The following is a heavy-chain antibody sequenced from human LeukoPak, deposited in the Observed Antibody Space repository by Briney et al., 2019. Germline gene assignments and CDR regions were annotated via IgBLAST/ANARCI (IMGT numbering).Heavy chain of an antibody. D-gene: IGHD5-12*01. V-gene: IGHV4-39*07. J-gene: IGHJ5*02. CDR1: GGSISSSSYY. Sequence: PSETLSLTCTVSGGSISSSSYYWGWIRQPPGKGLEWIGSIYYSGSTNYNPSLKSRVTISVDTSKNQFSLKLSSVTAADTAVYYCARAERRNIVATINKGENWFDPWGQGTLVTVSS. CDR2: IYYSGST. CDR3: ARAERRNIVATINKGENWFDP.